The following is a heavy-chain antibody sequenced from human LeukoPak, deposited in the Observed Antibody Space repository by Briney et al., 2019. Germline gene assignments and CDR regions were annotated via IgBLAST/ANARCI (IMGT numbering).Heavy chain of an antibody. D-gene: IGHD3-22*01. J-gene: IGHJ4*02. CDR3: ARGAHYYYDSSGPADY. Sequence: PSETLSLTCTVSGGSISSGSYYWSWIRQPAGKGLEWIGRIYTSGSTNYNPSLKSRVTISVDTSKNQFSLKLSSVTAADTAVYYCARGAHYYYDSSGPADYWGQGTLVTVSS. CDR2: IYTSGST. V-gene: IGHV4-61*02. CDR1: GGSISSGSYY.